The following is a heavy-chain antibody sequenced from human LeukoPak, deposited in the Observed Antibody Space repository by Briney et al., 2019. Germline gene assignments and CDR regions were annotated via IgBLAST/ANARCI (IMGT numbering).Heavy chain of an antibody. CDR2: ISYDGSNK. D-gene: IGHD5-24*01. V-gene: IGHV3-30-3*01. Sequence: GGSLRLSCAASGFTFSSYAMHWVRQAPGKGLEWVAVISYDGSNKYYADSVKGRFTISRDNSKNTLYLQMNSLRAEDTAVYYCASDYGGRWLQLRDYYYGMDVWGQGTTVTVSS. J-gene: IGHJ6*02. CDR3: ASDYGGRWLQLRDYYYGMDV. CDR1: GFTFSSYA.